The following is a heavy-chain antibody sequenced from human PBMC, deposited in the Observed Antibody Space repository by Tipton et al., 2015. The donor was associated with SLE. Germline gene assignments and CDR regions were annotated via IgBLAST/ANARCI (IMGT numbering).Heavy chain of an antibody. V-gene: IGHV5-51*03. CDR2: IYPGDSDT. J-gene: IGHJ5*01. D-gene: IGHD5-18*01. Sequence: QLVQSGAEMKQPGESLKISCKGSGYSFSTYWIGWVRHMSGKGLEWMGAIYPGDSDTRYSPSFQGQVTLSADKSITTAYLQWSTLRASDTAVYYCARGTDGYSYGYDSWGQGTLVAVSS. CDR1: GYSFSTYW. CDR3: ARGTDGYSYGYDS.